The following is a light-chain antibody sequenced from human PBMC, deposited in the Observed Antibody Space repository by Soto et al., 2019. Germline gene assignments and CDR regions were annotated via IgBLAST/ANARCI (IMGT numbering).Light chain of an antibody. CDR2: AAS. J-gene: IGKJ1*01. V-gene: IGKV3-20*01. CDR3: QQCGSSPWT. Sequence: EIVLTQSPCTLSLSPGERATLSCRASQSVSSSYLAWYQQKPGQAPRLLIYAASSRATGIPDRFSGGGSGTDFTLTISRLEPEDFAVYYCQQCGSSPWTFGQGTKVDIK. CDR1: QSVSSSY.